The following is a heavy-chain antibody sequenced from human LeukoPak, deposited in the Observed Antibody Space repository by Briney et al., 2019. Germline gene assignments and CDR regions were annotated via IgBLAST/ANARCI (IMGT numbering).Heavy chain of an antibody. Sequence: ESLQISCQGSGYSFTSYWIGWVRQLPGKGLEWMGIIYPGDSDTRYSPSFQGQVTISADKSISTAYLQWSSLKASDTAMYYCARPISSSGKYYFDYWGQGTLVTVSS. V-gene: IGHV5-51*01. CDR1: GYSFTSYW. J-gene: IGHJ4*02. D-gene: IGHD6-6*01. CDR2: IYPGDSDT. CDR3: ARPISSSGKYYFDY.